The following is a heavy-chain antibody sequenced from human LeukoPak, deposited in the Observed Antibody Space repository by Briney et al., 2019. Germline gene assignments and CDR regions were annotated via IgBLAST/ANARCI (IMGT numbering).Heavy chain of an antibody. D-gene: IGHD6-19*01. J-gene: IGHJ4*02. CDR3: ARAGDSSGWYSNFDY. CDR2: INSAGDNI. Sequence: GGSLRLPCVASGFTFSDYFMSWIRQAPGKGLEWLSFINSAGDNIYYANSVKGRFTISRDNAKKTLYLEMNSLRMEDTAIYYCARAGDSSGWYSNFDYWGQGTLVTVSS. CDR1: GFTFSDYF. V-gene: IGHV3-11*04.